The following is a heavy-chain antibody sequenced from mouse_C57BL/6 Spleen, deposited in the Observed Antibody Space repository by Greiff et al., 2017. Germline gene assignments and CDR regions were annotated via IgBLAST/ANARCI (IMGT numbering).Heavy chain of an antibody. CDR2: ISSGSSTI. J-gene: IGHJ4*01. D-gene: IGHD1-1*01. Sequence: EVQGVESGGGLVKPGGSLKLSCAASGFTFSDYGMHWVRQAPEKGLEWVAYISSGSSTIYYADTVKGRFTISRDNAKNTLFLQMTSLRAEDTAMYYCARRGGSSRDYAMDNWGQGTSVTVSS. CDR3: ARRGGSSRDYAMDN. V-gene: IGHV5-17*01. CDR1: GFTFSDYG.